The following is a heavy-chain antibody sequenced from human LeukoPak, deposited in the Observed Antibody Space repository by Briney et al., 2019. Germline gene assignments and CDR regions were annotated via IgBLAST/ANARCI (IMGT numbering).Heavy chain of an antibody. CDR1: GFTFSSYG. Sequence: GRSLRLSCAASGFTFSSYGMHWVRQAPGKGLEWVAVISYDGSNKYYADSVKGRFTISRDNSKNTLYLQMNSLRAEDTAVYYCAKDPRGTRYYDILTGYLYPDYWGQGTLVTVSS. D-gene: IGHD3-9*01. J-gene: IGHJ4*02. CDR2: ISYDGSNK. V-gene: IGHV3-30*18. CDR3: AKDPRGTRYYDILTGYLYPDY.